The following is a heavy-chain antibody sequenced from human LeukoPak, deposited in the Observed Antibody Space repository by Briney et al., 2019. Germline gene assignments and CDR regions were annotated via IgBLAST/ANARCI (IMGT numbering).Heavy chain of an antibody. J-gene: IGHJ4*02. D-gene: IGHD3-22*01. CDR2: ISGSGGGT. Sequence: PGGSLRLSCAVPGITLSNYGMSWVRQAPGKGLEWVAGISGSGGGTKYADSVKGRFTISRDNPKNTLYLQMNSLRAEDTAVYFCAKRGVVIRVILVGFHKEAYYFDSWGQGALVTVSS. V-gene: IGHV3-23*01. CDR1: GITLSNYG. CDR3: AKRGVVIRVILVGFHKEAYYFDS.